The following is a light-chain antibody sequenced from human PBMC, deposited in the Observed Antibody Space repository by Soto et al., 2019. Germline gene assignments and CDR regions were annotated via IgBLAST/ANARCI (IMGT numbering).Light chain of an antibody. CDR2: AAS. V-gene: IGKV1-6*01. CDR1: QDIRND. CDR3: LQNYNYPWT. J-gene: IGKJ1*01. Sequence: AIQMTQFPSSLSASVRDRVTVTCRASQDIRNDLGWYQQKPGKAPKLLIYAASSLQSGVPQRFSGSGSGTQYTLTISSLQPEDVATYNCLQNYNYPWTFGQGTKVEIK.